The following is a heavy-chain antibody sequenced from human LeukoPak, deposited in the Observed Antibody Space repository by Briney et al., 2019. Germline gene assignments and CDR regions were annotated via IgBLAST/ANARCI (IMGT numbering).Heavy chain of an antibody. V-gene: IGHV3-30-3*01. CDR3: ARDAGGSYFDY. Sequence: GRSLRLSCAASGFTFSSYAMHWVRQAPGKGLEWVAVISYDGSNKYYADSVKGRFTISRDNSKNTLYLQMNSLRAEDTAVYYCARDAGGSYFDYWGQGTLVTVPS. CDR1: GFTFSSYA. CDR2: ISYDGSNK. J-gene: IGHJ4*02. D-gene: IGHD1-26*01.